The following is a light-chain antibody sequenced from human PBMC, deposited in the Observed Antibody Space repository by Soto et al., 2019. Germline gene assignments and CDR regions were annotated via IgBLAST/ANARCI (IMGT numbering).Light chain of an antibody. J-gene: IGKJ1*01. CDR3: QRYDSFRT. Sequence: EIVMTQSPATLSVSPGESATLSCRASQSINRDLAWYEQKPGQAPRLLIYGASNRATGIPDRFSGSGSGTDFTLTITRLEPEDFAMYYCQRYDSFRTFGQGTKVDIK. CDR1: QSINRD. V-gene: IGKV3D-15*01. CDR2: GAS.